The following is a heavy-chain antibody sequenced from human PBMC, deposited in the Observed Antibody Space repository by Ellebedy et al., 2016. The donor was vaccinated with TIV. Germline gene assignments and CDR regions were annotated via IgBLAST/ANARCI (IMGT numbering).Heavy chain of an antibody. J-gene: IGHJ4*02. CDR1: GFSLTTSGVG. V-gene: IGHV2-5*02. D-gene: IGHD3-22*01. CDR2: TSWDDDH. CDR3: AHRRRAYAGGGYYFAYFDY. Sequence: SGPTLVKPTQTLTLTCTFSGFSLTTSGVGVGWIRQPPGKALEWLALTSWDDDHRYSPSLKSRLTISKDESKNQVGLTMTNLDPVDTATYYCAHRRRAYAGGGYYFAYFDYWGQGTLVTVSS.